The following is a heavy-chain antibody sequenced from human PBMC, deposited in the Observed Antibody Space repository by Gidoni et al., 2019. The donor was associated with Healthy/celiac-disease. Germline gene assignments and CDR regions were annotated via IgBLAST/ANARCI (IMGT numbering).Heavy chain of an antibody. CDR3: ARDVRPNYYYGMDV. J-gene: IGHJ6*02. V-gene: IGHV3-48*01. Sequence: EVQLVESGGGLLQPRGSLRLPCAPSGFTFSSYSMNWVSQAPGKGVELVSDISSSSSTIYYGDSVKGRFTISSDNAKNSLYLQMNSLRAEGTAVYYCARDVRPNYYYGMDVWGQGTTVTVSS. CDR1: GFTFSSYS. CDR2: ISSSSSTI.